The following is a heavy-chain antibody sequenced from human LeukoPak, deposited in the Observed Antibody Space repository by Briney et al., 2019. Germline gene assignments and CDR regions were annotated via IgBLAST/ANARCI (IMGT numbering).Heavy chain of an antibody. CDR2: IFYTGDS. CDR3: ARVGSLSRGRNWVDP. D-gene: IGHD6-13*01. J-gene: IGHJ5*02. V-gene: IGHV4-59*08. CDR1: GVSSSSSY. Sequence: SETLSLTCTVSGVSSSSSYWSWIRQPPGKGLEWIGYIFYTGDSNHNPSFKSRVSISLDTSKDQISLKLSSVTAADTAVYYCARVGSLSRGRNWVDPWGQGTLVTVSS.